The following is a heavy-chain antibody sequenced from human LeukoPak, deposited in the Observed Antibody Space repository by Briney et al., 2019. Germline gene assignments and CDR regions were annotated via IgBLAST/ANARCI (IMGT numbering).Heavy chain of an antibody. CDR3: ARTQYDYYYYYYMDV. CDR2: LYTSGST. CDR1: GVPICSFY. J-gene: IGHJ6*03. D-gene: IGHD2-2*01. Sequence: PSDTLSLMCSVWGVPICSFYWLCMRAPPGKPLEGWGYLYTSGSTNYNPSLKSRATISVDTSKNQFSLKLSSVTAADTAVYYCARTQYDYYYYYYMDVWGKGTTVTVSS. V-gene: IGHV4-4*09.